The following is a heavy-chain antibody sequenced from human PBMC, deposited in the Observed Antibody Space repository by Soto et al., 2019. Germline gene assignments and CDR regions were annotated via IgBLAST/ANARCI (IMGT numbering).Heavy chain of an antibody. D-gene: IGHD6-13*01. CDR1: GFTFSNAW. Sequence: RGSLRLSCAASGFTFSNAWMNWVRQAPGKGLEWVGRIKSKTDGGTTDYAAPVKGRFTISRDDSKNTLYLQMNSLKTEDTAVYYCTTLTYSSNWRKDGMDVWGQGTTVTVSS. V-gene: IGHV3-15*07. CDR2: IKSKTDGGTT. CDR3: TTLTYSSNWRKDGMDV. J-gene: IGHJ6*02.